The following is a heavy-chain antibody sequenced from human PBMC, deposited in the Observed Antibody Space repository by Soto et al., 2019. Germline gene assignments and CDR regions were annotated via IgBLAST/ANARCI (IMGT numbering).Heavy chain of an antibody. Sequence: PVGSLRLSFAASGFTFSNFGMHWVRQAPGKGLEWVALISFDGGNKYYADSVKGRFTISRDNFKNTLYLQMNSLRAEDTAVYYCAKDPNSGSYSPELFQHWGQGTLVTVSS. D-gene: IGHD1-26*01. CDR1: GFTFSNFG. J-gene: IGHJ1*01. CDR2: ISFDGGNK. V-gene: IGHV3-30*18. CDR3: AKDPNSGSYSPELFQH.